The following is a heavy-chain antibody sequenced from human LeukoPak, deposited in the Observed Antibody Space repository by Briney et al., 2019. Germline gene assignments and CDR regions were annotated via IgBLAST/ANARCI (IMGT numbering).Heavy chain of an antibody. V-gene: IGHV3-21*01. CDR2: ISSGSIEI. J-gene: IGHJ4*02. D-gene: IGHD6-13*01. CDR3: ARGGYSHYDY. CDR1: EFTFSSYR. Sequence: PGGSLRLSXAASEFTFSSYRMDWVRQAPGKGLEWVASISSGSIEIYYADAVKGRFTISRDNAKNSLYLQMSSLRGEDTAVYYCARGGYSHYDYWGPGTLVTVSS.